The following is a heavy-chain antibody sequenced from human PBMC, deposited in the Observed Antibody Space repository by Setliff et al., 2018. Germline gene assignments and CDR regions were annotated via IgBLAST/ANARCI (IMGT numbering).Heavy chain of an antibody. V-gene: IGHV4-59*08. J-gene: IGHJ4*02. Sequence: SETLSLTCTVSGGSISTYYWSWIRQPPGKGLEWIGYIYYSGSTNYNPSLKSRVTISVDTSKNQFSLKLSSVTAADTAVYYCARGRAGHSGHWGQGTLVTVSS. CDR3: ARGRAGHSGH. CDR2: IYYSGST. D-gene: IGHD6-19*01. CDR1: GGSISTYY.